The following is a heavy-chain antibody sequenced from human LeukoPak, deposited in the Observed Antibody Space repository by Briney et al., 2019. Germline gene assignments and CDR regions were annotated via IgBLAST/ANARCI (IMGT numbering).Heavy chain of an antibody. Sequence: GASVKVSCKASGGTFSSYAISWVRQAPGQGLEWMGRIISIFGIANYAQKFQGRVTITADKSTSTAYMELSSLRAEDTAVYYCAKDRGSSWYGVRRYGMDVWGKGTTVTVSS. D-gene: IGHD6-13*01. CDR1: GGTFSSYA. J-gene: IGHJ6*04. V-gene: IGHV1-69*04. CDR2: IISIFGIA. CDR3: AKDRGSSWYGVRRYGMDV.